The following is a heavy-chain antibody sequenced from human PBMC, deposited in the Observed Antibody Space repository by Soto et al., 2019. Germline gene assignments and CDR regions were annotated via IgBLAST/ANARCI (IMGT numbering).Heavy chain of an antibody. V-gene: IGHV3-48*03. D-gene: IGHD3-22*01. Sequence: EVQLVESGGTLVQPGGSLRLSCAASGFTFSNYEMSWVRQAPGKGLEWVSYISTTSSHIYYADSVKGRFTISRDNDKNSLYLQMNSLRAEDTAVYHCARENYDVSGYFLDFWGQGTLVTVSS. CDR3: ARENYDVSGYFLDF. J-gene: IGHJ4*02. CDR1: GFTFSNYE. CDR2: ISTTSSHI.